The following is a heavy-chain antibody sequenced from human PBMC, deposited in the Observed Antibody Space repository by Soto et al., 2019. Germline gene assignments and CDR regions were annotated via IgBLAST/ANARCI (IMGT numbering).Heavy chain of an antibody. CDR1: GGSFSGYY. V-gene: IGHV4-34*01. D-gene: IGHD2-8*01. CDR3: AREIISNGDYYYYGMDV. Sequence: SETLSLTCAVYGGSFSGYYWSWIRQPPGKGLEWIGEINHSGSTNYNPSLKSRVTISVDTSKNQFSLKLSSVTAADTAVYYCAREIISNGDYYYYGMDVWGQGTTVTVYS. J-gene: IGHJ6*02. CDR2: INHSGST.